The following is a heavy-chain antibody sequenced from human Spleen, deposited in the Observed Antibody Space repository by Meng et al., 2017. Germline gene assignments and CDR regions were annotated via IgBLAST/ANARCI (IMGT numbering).Heavy chain of an antibody. V-gene: IGHV4-34*01. CDR1: GGSFSGYY. CDR2: INHSGST. D-gene: IGHD2-2*01. Sequence: QVHLKQVGAGLLKPSETLSLTWAVYGGSFSGYYWSWIRQPPGKGLEWIGEINHSGSTNYNPSLKSRVTISVDTSKNQFSLKLSSVTAADTAVYYCARDQDIVVLAAARWFDPWGQGTLVTVSS. CDR3: ARDQDIVVLAAARWFDP. J-gene: IGHJ5*02.